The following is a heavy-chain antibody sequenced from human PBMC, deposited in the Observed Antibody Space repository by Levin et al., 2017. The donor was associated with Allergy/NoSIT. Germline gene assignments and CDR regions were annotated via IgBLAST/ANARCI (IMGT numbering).Heavy chain of an antibody. V-gene: IGHV2-5*01. CDR1: GFSLSTSGVG. J-gene: IGHJ6*02. Sequence: QTLSLTCTFSGFSLSTSGVGVGWIRQPPGQALEWLALIYWNDDKRYSPSLKSRLTITKDTSKNQVVLTMTNMDPVDTATYYCAHSRSTYYYDSSGYYRVADGMDGWGQGTTVTVSS. CDR3: AHSRSTYYYDSSGYYRVADGMDG. CDR2: IYWNDDK. D-gene: IGHD3-22*01.